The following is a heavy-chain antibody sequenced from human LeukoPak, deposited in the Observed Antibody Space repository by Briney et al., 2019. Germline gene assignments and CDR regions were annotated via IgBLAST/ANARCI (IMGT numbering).Heavy chain of an antibody. D-gene: IGHD3-22*01. CDR3: ATQYYYDSSGYPSA. CDR1: GGTFSSYA. Sequence: GASVKVSCKASGGTFSSYAISWVRQAPGQGLEWMGGIIPILGTENYAQKFQGRVTITADESTSTAYMELSSLRSEDTAVYYCATQYYYDSSGYPSAWGQGTLVTVSS. V-gene: IGHV1-69*13. J-gene: IGHJ5*02. CDR2: IIPILGTE.